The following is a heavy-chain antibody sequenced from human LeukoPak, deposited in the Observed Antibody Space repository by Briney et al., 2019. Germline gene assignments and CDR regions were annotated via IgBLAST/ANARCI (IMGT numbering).Heavy chain of an antibody. CDR1: GDSISSGNSY. J-gene: IGHJ4*02. CDR3: ARQDYGDYILDY. CDR2: IFHSGTT. D-gene: IGHD4-17*01. V-gene: IGHV4-39*01. Sequence: PSETLSLTCSVSGDSISSGNSYWGWIRQPPGKGPEWIGTIFHSGTTYYNPSLKSRVTIYVDTSKNHFSLKLSSVTAADTAVYHCARQDYGDYILDYWGQGTQVTVSS.